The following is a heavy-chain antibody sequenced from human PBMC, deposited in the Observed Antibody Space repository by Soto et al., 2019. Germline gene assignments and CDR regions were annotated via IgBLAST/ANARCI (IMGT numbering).Heavy chain of an antibody. CDR1: GFSFDSYS. D-gene: IGHD4-4*01. CDR2: VSFDSKNK. Sequence: GGSLRLSCAGSGFSFDSYSMHWVRQAPGKGLEWVTTVSFDSKNKYYIDSVEGRFTISRDNSKNMLYLQMNSLAHEDTAVYYCAKESMEATYSFYGMDVWGPGTTVTVSS. CDR3: AKESMEATYSFYGMDV. J-gene: IGHJ6*02. V-gene: IGHV3-30*18.